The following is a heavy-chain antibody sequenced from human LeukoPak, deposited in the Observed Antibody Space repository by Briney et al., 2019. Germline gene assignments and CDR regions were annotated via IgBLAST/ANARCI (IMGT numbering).Heavy chain of an antibody. V-gene: IGHV4-39*07. CDR2: IYYSGST. CDR3: ARGVIAARHLDY. Sequence: PSETLSLTCTVSGGSISSSSYYWGWIRQPPGKGLEWIGSIYYSGSTYYNLSLKSRVTISVDTSKNQFSLKLSSVTAADTAVYYCARGVIAARHLDYWGQGTLVTVSS. CDR1: GGSISSSSYY. J-gene: IGHJ4*02. D-gene: IGHD6-6*01.